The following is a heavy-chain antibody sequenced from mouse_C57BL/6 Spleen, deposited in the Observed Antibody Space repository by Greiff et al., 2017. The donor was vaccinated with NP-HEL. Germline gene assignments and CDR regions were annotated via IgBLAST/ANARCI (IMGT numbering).Heavy chain of an antibody. D-gene: IGHD2-3*01. J-gene: IGHJ2*01. CDR3: AVIYDGYY. V-gene: IGHV1-82*01. Sequence: VQLQQSGPELVKPGASVKISCKASGYAFSSSWMNWVKQRPGKGLEWIGRIYPGDGDTNYNGKFKGKATLTADKSSSTAYMQLSSLTSEDSAVYFCAVIYDGYYWGQGTTLTVSS. CDR2: IYPGDGDT. CDR1: GYAFSSSW.